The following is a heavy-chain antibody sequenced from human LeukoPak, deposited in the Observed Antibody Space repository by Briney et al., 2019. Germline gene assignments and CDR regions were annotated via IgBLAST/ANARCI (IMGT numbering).Heavy chain of an antibody. CDR2: VSRDGSYK. D-gene: IGHD4-17*01. CDR3: AKEKGAYGPFDY. CDR1: GFTFSNYG. J-gene: IGHJ4*02. V-gene: IGHV3-30*18. Sequence: SGGSLRLSCAASGFTFSNYGMHWVRQVPGKGLERVAVVSRDGSYKYYGDSVKGRFTISRDNSKNTLYLQMDSLRAEDTAVYYCAKEKGAYGPFDYWGQGTQVTVSS.